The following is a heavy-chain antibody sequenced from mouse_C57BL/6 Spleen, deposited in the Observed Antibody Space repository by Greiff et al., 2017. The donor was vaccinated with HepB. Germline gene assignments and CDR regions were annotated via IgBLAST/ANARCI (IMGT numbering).Heavy chain of an antibody. J-gene: IGHJ4*01. V-gene: IGHV1-81*01. CDR1: GYTFTSYG. Sequence: VKLQQSGAELARPGASVKLSCKASGYTFTSYGISWVKQRTGQGLEWIGEIYPRSGNTYYNEKFKGKATLTADKSSSTAYMELRSLTSEDSAVYFCATPGDAMDYWGQGTSVTVSS. CDR2: IYPRSGNT. CDR3: ATPGDAMDY.